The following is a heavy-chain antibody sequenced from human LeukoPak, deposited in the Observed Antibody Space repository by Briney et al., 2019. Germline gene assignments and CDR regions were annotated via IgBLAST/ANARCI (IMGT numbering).Heavy chain of an antibody. J-gene: IGHJ6*03. D-gene: IGHD6-13*01. CDR2: INHGGST. CDR3: ARGKQLPLYYYYYMDV. V-gene: IGHV4-34*01. CDR1: GGSFSGYY. Sequence: SETLSLTCAVYGGSFSGYYWSWIRQPPGKGLEWIGEINHGGSTNYNPSLKGRVTISVDTSKNQFSLKLSSVTAADTAVYYCARGKQLPLYYYYYMDVWGKGTTVTVSS.